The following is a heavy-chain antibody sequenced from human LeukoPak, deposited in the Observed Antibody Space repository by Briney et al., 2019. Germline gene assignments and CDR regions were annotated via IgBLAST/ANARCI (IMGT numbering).Heavy chain of an antibody. J-gene: IGHJ4*02. CDR1: GFTFSSYW. D-gene: IGHD4-23*01. V-gene: IGHV3-74*01. CDR2: INSDGSTT. CDR3: ARVPRWSVWEDFDY. Sequence: QPGGSLRLSCAASGFTFSSYWMHWVRQAPGKGLVWVSRINSDGSTTSYADSVKGRFTISRDNAKNSLYLQMNSLRAEDTAVYYCARVPRWSVWEDFDYWGQGTLVTVSS.